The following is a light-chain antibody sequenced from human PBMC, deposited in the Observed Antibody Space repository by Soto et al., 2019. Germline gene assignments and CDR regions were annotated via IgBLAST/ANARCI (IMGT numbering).Light chain of an antibody. CDR1: SSNIGAGYN. J-gene: IGLJ3*02. CDR3: QSYDSSLSGSV. Sequence: QSVLTQPPSVSGAPGQRVTISCTGSSSNIGAGYNVHGYQQLPGTAPKLLIYGNSNRPSGVPDRFSGSKSATSASLAITGLQAEDEADYYCQSYDSSLSGSVFGGGTKVTVL. CDR2: GNS. V-gene: IGLV1-40*01.